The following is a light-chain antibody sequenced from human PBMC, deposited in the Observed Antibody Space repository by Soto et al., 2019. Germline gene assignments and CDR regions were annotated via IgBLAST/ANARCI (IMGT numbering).Light chain of an antibody. CDR2: WAS. J-gene: IGKJ2*01. CDR3: QQYYVPPYT. CDR1: QDIAIY. V-gene: IGKV1-27*01. Sequence: IQLTQSPSSLSASVGDRVTITCRASQDIAIYLAWYQQKPGQPPKLLIYWASARQSGVPDRFSGSGSGTDFTLTISSLQAEDVAVYYCQQYYVPPYTFGQGTKLEIK.